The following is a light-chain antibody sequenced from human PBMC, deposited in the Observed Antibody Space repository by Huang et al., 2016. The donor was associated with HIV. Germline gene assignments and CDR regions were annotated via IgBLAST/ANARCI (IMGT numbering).Light chain of an antibody. J-gene: IGKJ4*01. V-gene: IGKV3-15*01. CDR3: QQYDNWPLT. CDR2: GAS. Sequence: ERVMTQSPATVSLSPGERATLSGRASLSVSTNLAWYQQRPGQAPRLLIYGASTRATGIPARFSGGGSEAEFTLTISSLQSEDLAVYYCQQYDNWPLTFGGGTKVQIK. CDR1: LSVSTN.